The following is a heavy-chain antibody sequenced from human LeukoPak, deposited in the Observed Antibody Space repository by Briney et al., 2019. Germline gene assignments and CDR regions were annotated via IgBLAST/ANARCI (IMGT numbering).Heavy chain of an antibody. D-gene: IGHD6-13*01. CDR3: ARVHIAAAGNYFDY. J-gene: IGHJ4*02. CDR2: INHSGSA. CDR1: GGSFSGYY. Sequence: SETVSLTCAVSGGSFSGYYWSWVRQPPGKGVEWIGEINHSGSANYNPSLKSRGTISVDTSKHQFSLKLSSVTAADTAVYYCARVHIAAAGNYFDYWGQRTLVTVSS. V-gene: IGHV4-34*01.